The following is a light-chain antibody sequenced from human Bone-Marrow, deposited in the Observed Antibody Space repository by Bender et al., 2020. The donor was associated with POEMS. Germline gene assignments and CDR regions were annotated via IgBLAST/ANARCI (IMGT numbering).Light chain of an antibody. Sequence: QSGLTQPASVSGSPGQSITISCIGTSSDVGSYNLVSWYQQYSGKVPKLLISDVSNRPSGVSNRFSGSKSGNTASLTISGLQAEDEADYYCSSYTSRRTVVFGGGTKLTVL. V-gene: IGLV2-14*02. J-gene: IGLJ2*01. CDR3: SSYTSRRTVV. CDR2: DVS. CDR1: SSDVGSYNL.